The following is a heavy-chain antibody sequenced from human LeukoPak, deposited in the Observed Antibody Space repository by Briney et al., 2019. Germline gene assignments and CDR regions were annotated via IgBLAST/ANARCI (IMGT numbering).Heavy chain of an antibody. CDR1: GGSISSSSYY. V-gene: IGHV4-39*07. CDR3: ARDASLGSRYYYGSGALNWFDP. J-gene: IGHJ5*02. CDR2: IYYSGST. D-gene: IGHD3-10*01. Sequence: MTSETLSLTCTVSGGSISSSSYYWGWIRQPPGKGLEWIGSIYYSGSTYYNPSLKSRVTISVDTSKNQFSLKLSSVTAADTAVYYCARDASLGSRYYYGSGALNWFDPWGQGTLVTASS.